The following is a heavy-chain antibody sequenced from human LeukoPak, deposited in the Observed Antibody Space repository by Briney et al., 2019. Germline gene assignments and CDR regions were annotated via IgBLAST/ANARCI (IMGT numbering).Heavy chain of an antibody. Sequence: ASVKVSCKASGYTFTGYYLHWVRQAPGQGLEWVGWINPNTGSTNYAQKFQGRVTMTRDTSISTAYMELSTLRSDDTAIYYCARSMGDYYYYMDVWGKGTTVTVSS. CDR2: INPNTGST. CDR1: GYTFTGYY. V-gene: IGHV1-2*02. D-gene: IGHD3-16*01. CDR3: ARSMGDYYYYMDV. J-gene: IGHJ6*03.